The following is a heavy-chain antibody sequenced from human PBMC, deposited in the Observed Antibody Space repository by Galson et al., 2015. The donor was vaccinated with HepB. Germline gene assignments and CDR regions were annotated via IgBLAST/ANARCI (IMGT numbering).Heavy chain of an antibody. CDR2: ISGYNGNT. CDR3: ARDRYNSQRAFDI. CDR1: GYSFTLYG. J-gene: IGHJ3*02. Sequence: SCKASGYSFTLYGINWVRLAPGQGLEWMGWISGYNGNTKFAKKLQGRVTMTTDTSTNTAYMELRSLRSDDMAIYYCARDRYNSQRAFDIWGQGTMVTVSS. D-gene: IGHD1-1*01. V-gene: IGHV1-18*03.